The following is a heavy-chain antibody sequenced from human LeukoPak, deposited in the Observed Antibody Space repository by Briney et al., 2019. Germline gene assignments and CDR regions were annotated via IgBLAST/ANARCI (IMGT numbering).Heavy chain of an antibody. CDR2: IVPIFGTA. CDR3: ARGSSSSYYYYYYMDV. D-gene: IGHD6-6*01. Sequence: SVKVSCKASGATFSSYAISWVRQAPGQGLEWMGGIVPIFGTANYAQKFQGRVTITTDESTSTAYMELSSLRSEDTAVYYCARGSSSSYYYYYYMDVWGKGTTVTVSS. J-gene: IGHJ6*03. CDR1: GATFSSYA. V-gene: IGHV1-69*05.